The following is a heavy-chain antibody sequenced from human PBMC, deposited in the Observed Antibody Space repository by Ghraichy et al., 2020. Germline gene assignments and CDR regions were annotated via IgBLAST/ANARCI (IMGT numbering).Heavy chain of an antibody. CDR3: ARISGRPLSKYYDFWPRYWGYYGMDV. CDR2: MNPNSGNT. V-gene: IGHV1-8*01. Sequence: ASVKVSCKASGYTFTSYDINWVRQATGQGLEWMGWMNPNSGNTGYAQKFQGRVTMTRNTSISTAYMELSSLRSEDTAVYYCARISGRPLSKYYDFWPRYWGYYGMDVWGQGTTVTVSS. CDR1: GYTFTSYD. J-gene: IGHJ6*02. D-gene: IGHD3-3*01.